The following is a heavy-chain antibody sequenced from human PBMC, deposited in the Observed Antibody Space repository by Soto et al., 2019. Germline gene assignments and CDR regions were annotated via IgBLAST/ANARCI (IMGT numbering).Heavy chain of an antibody. CDR1: GFTFSNHW. CDR2: IYGGDSDT. D-gene: IGHD2-8*02. Sequence: VQLVQSGAEVKKSGESLKISCKGFGFTFSNHWIAWVRHMPGRGLEWMGIIYGGDSDTRYSPSFQGQVTISVDKSISTVYLQWRSLKASDSALYFCTGRFGYCTGENGLDVWGGGTSVTVSS. V-gene: IGHV5-51*03. J-gene: IGHJ6*04. CDR3: TGRFGYCTGENGLDV.